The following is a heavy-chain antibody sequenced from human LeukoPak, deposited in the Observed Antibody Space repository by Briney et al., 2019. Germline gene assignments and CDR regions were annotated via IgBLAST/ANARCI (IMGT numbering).Heavy chain of an antibody. CDR1: GGTFSSYA. V-gene: IGHV1-69*13. Sequence: GASVKVSCKASGGTFSSYAISWVRQAPGQGLEWMGGIIPIFGTANYAQKFQGRVTITAGESTSTAYMELSSLRSEDTAVYYCARQGLATVVTTRGCYFDYWGQGTLVTVSS. J-gene: IGHJ4*02. CDR3: ARQGLATVVTTRGCYFDY. D-gene: IGHD4-23*01. CDR2: IIPIFGTA.